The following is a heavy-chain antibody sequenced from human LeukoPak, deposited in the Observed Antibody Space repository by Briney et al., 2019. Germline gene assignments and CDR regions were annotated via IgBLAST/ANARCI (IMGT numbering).Heavy chain of an antibody. CDR2: TWYDGSNK. CDR3: ARDQSLLYFDY. Sequence: GGSLRLSCAASGFTFSSYGMHWVRQAPGKGLERVALTWYDGSNKSYGDSVKGRFTISRDNSKNTLYLQMSSLRVEDTAVYYCARDQSLLYFDYWGQGTLVTVSS. V-gene: IGHV3-33*01. D-gene: IGHD2-15*01. CDR1: GFTFSSYG. J-gene: IGHJ4*02.